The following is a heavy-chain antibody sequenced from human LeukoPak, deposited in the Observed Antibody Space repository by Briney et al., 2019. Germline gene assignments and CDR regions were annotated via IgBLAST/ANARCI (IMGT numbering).Heavy chain of an antibody. D-gene: IGHD2-15*01. CDR3: ARDLRLVVVAATLGTLCY. Sequence: ASVKVSCKASGYTFTGYYMHWVRHAPGQGLEWMGWINPNSGGTNYAQKFQGRVTMTRDTSISTAYMELSRLRSDDTAVYYCARDLRLVVVAATLGTLCYWGQGTLVTVSS. V-gene: IGHV1-2*02. J-gene: IGHJ4*02. CDR1: GYTFTGYY. CDR2: INPNSGGT.